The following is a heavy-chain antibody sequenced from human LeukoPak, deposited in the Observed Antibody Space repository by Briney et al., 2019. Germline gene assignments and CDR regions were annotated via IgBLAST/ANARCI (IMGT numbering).Heavy chain of an antibody. D-gene: IGHD2-15*01. V-gene: IGHV4-31*03. CDR2: IYYSGST. J-gene: IGHJ6*03. CDR1: GGSISSGGYY. CDR3: ARVAAAHYYYYYYMDV. Sequence: SETLSLTCTVSGGSISSGGYYWSWIRQHPGKGLEWIGYIYYSGSTYYNPSLKSRVTISVDTSKNQFSLKLSSVTAADTAVYYCARVAAAHYYYYYYMDVWGKGTTVTLSS.